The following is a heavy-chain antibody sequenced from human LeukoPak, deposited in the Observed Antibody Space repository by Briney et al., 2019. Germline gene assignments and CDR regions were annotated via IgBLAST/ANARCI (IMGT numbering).Heavy chain of an antibody. CDR3: ARGLYRDYYYYMDV. Sequence: ASVKVSCKASGYTFTSYDINWVRQATGQGLEWMGWMNPNSGNTGYAQKFQGRVTMTRNTSISTAYTELSSLRSEDTAVYYCARGLYRDYYYYMDVWGKGTTVTVSS. D-gene: IGHD2/OR15-2a*01. V-gene: IGHV1-8*01. CDR2: MNPNSGNT. CDR1: GYTFTSYD. J-gene: IGHJ6*03.